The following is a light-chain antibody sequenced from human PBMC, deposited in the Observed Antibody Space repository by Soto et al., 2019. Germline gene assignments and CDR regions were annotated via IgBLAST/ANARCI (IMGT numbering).Light chain of an antibody. V-gene: IGKV1-5*03. Sequence: DIHMTQSPSTLSASVRDRVTITCRASQSVSPWLAWYQQKPGKAPRLLLYQASTLESGVPSRFSGSGAGTEFTLSISSLQADDLATYYCQQYHSYPYTFGQGTKLEV. CDR2: QAS. CDR3: QQYHSYPYT. J-gene: IGKJ2*01. CDR1: QSVSPW.